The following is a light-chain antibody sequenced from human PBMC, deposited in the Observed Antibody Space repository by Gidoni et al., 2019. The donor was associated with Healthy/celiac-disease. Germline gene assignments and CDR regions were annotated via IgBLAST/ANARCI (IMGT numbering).Light chain of an antibody. J-gene: IGKJ1*01. CDR2: DAS. CDR3: QQRSDSWT. Sequence: EIVFTQSPATLSLSPGERATLSCRASQSVSSYLAWYQQKPGQTPRLFIYDASNRATGIPARLSGSGSGTDFTRTISRLEPEDFAVYYCQQRSDSWTFGQGTKVEIK. CDR1: QSVSSY. V-gene: IGKV3-11*01.